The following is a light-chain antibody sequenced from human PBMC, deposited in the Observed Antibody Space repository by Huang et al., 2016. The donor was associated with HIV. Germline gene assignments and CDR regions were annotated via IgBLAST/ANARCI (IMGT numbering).Light chain of an antibody. J-gene: IGKJ1*01. Sequence: EIVMTQSPATLSGSPGERATLSGRAGQIFTSNLAWYQQRPGQDPRVLIYGASTRATGSPARFSSSGAGTEFTLTISSLQSEDFAVYYCQQYNNWPPWTFGQGTKVEIK. CDR3: QQYNNWPPWT. CDR2: GAS. V-gene: IGKV3-15*01. CDR1: QIFTSN.